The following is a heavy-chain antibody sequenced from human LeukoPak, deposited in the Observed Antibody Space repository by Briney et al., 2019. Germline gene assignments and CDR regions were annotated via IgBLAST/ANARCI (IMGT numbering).Heavy chain of an antibody. CDR1: GYTFTSYG. D-gene: IGHD2-21*01. CDR2: ISAYNGNT. J-gene: IGHJ1*01. V-gene: IGHV1-18*01. CDR3: ARDFPAGLWWSEYLQH. Sequence: ASVKVSCKASGYTFTSYGTSWVRQAPGQGLEWMGWISAYNGNTNYAQKLQGRVTMTTDTSTSTAYMELRSLRSDDTAVYYCARDFPAGLWWSEYLQHWGQGTLVTVSS.